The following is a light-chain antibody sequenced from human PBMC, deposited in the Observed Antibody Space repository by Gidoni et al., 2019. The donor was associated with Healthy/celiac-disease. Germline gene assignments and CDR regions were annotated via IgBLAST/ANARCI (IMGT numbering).Light chain of an antibody. CDR3: QQYGSSPPLT. CDR1: QSVSSSY. V-gene: IGKV3-20*01. Sequence: EVVLTQSPGTLSLSTGERATPSCRASQSVSSSYLAWYQQKPGQAPRLLLYGASSRATGLPDRFSGSGCGTDFTLTISRLEPEDFAVYYCQQYGSSPPLTFGGGTKVEIK. CDR2: GAS. J-gene: IGKJ4*01.